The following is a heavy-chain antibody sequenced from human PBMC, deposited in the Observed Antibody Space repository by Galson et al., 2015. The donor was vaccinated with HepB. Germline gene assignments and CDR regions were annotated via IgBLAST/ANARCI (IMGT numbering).Heavy chain of an antibody. V-gene: IGHV5-51*01. J-gene: IGHJ6*02. CDR1: GYTFTIYW. CDR3: ARFYNFVMDV. Sequence: QSGAEVKKPGESLKISCQSSGYTFTIYWIGWVRQMPGKGPEWMGIIYPSDSDTRYSPSFEGQVTISADKSISTAYLQWSSLTASDTAIYYCARFYNFVMDVWGQGTTVTVSS. CDR2: IYPSDSDT.